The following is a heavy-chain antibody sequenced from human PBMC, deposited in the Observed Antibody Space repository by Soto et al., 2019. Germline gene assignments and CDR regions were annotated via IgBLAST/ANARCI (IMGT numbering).Heavy chain of an antibody. CDR3: ARDRGSDYDSTSGYYYY. Sequence: PSETLSPTCTVSGGSISGTDYYWTWIRQPPGKGLEWIGYIYSSGATSYNPSLESRVTISGDTSKNQFSLKLNSVTAADTAVYYCARDRGSDYDSTSGYYYYWGQGTLVTVSS. CDR1: GGSISGTDYY. V-gene: IGHV4-30-4*01. D-gene: IGHD3-22*01. J-gene: IGHJ4*02. CDR2: IYSSGAT.